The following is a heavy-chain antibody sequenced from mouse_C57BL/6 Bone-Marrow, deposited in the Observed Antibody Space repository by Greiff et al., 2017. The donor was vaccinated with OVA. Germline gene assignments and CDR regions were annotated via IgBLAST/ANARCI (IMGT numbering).Heavy chain of an antibody. J-gene: IGHJ2*01. D-gene: IGHD5-1-1*01. CDR3: ARGIPLDY. V-gene: IGHV1-82*01. Sequence: VKLQESGPELVKPGASVKISCKASGYAFSSSWMNWVKQRPGKGLEWIGRIYPGDGDTNYNGKFKGKATLTADKSSSTAYMQLSSLTSEDSAVYFCARGIPLDYWGQGTTLTVSS. CDR1: GYAFSSSW. CDR2: IYPGDGDT.